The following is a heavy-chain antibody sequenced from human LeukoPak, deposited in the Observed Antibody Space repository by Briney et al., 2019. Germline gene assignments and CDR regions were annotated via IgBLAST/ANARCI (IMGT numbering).Heavy chain of an antibody. J-gene: IGHJ6*02. V-gene: IGHV3-11*05. CDR2: ISPSSSYT. Sequence: GGSLRLSCAASGFTFSGYAMHWIRQAPGKGLEWVSYISPSSSYTNYADSVKGRFTISRDNAKNSLYLQMNSLRVEDTAVYYCARGHYGMDVWGQGTTVTVSS. CDR1: GFTFSGYA. CDR3: ARGHYGMDV.